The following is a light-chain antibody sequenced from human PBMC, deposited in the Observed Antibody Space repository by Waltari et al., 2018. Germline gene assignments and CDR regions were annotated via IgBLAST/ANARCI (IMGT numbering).Light chain of an antibody. CDR2: GAS. Sequence: ETVMTQSPATLSVSPGGRATLSCRASQSLGTNLAWYQQKPGQAPRLLIYGASSRATGVPARFSASGSGTDFTLTISSLQSEDFVVYYCQQYNNWPLYTFGQGTKLEI. J-gene: IGKJ2*01. V-gene: IGKV3-15*01. CDR1: QSLGTN. CDR3: QQYNNWPLYT.